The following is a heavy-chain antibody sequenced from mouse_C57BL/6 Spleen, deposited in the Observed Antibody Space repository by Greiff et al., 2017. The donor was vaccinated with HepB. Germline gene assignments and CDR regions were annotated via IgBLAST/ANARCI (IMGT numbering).Heavy chain of an antibody. Sequence: QVQLQQPGAELVKPGASVKMSCKASGYTFTSYWITWVKQRPGQGLEWIGDIYPGSGSTNYNEKFKSKATLTVDTSSSTAYMQLSSLTSEDSAVYYCARSYDYDSWFAYWGQRTLVTVSA. CDR2: IYPGSGST. J-gene: IGHJ3*01. D-gene: IGHD2-4*01. CDR1: GYTFTSYW. CDR3: ARSYDYDSWFAY. V-gene: IGHV1-55*01.